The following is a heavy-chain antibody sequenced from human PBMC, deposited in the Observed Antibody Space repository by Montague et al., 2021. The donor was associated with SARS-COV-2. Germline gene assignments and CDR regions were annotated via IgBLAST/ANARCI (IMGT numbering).Heavy chain of an antibody. J-gene: IGHJ4*02. CDR3: AMTAVIRYQYYFDN. CDR1: GGSVRSGSYY. CDR2: VLYTGVT. V-gene: IGHV4-61*01. D-gene: IGHD3-16*02. Sequence: SETLSLTCSVSGGSVRSGSYYWSWIRQPPGKGLQWIGNVLYTGVTSFNPSLKSRLAMSVDSSKNECSLNLRSVTAADTAVYYCAMTAVIRYQYYFDNWGQGTVVAVSS.